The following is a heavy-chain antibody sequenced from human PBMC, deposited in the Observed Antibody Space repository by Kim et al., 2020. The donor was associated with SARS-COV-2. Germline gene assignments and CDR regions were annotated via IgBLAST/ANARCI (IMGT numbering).Heavy chain of an antibody. J-gene: IGHJ5*02. CDR3: ARRVYGSGSSP. CDR2: N. V-gene: IGHV3-33*01. D-gene: IGHD3-10*01. Sequence: NYYADAVKGRFTISRDNSKNTLYLQMNSLRAEDTAVYYCARRVYGSGSSPWGQGTLVTVSS.